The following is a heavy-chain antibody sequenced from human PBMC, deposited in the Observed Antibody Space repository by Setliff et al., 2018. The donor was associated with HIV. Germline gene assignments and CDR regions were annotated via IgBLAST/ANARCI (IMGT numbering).Heavy chain of an antibody. CDR3: ARDTDDAFDI. CDR2: IYTSGST. V-gene: IGHV4-4*08. Sequence: SETLSLTCNVSGGSISSYYWSWIRQPPGKGLEWIGYIYTSGSTNYNPSLKSRVTISVDTSKNQFSLKLSSVTAADTAVYYCARDTDDAFDIWGQGTMVTVSS. CDR1: GGSISSYY. J-gene: IGHJ3*02.